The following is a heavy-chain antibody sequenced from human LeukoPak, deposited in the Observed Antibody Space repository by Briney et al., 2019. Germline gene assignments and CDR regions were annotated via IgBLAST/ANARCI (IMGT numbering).Heavy chain of an antibody. CDR1: GFTFSTYW. Sequence: GGSLRLSCAASGFTFSTYWMSWVRQAPGKGLEWVANINQGGGEKYYVDSVKGRFTISRDNSKNTLYLQVNSLRAEDTAMYYCARNILFAFDIWGQGTMVTVSS. D-gene: IGHD2/OR15-2a*01. CDR2: INQGGGEK. CDR3: ARNILFAFDI. V-gene: IGHV3-7*05. J-gene: IGHJ3*02.